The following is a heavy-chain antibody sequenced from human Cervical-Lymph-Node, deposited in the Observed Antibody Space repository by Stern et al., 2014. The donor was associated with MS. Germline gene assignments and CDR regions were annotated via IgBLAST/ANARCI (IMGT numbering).Heavy chain of an antibody. V-gene: IGHV4-59*01. CDR2: IYGRESS. J-gene: IGHJ6*02. Sequence: QLQLQESGPGLVKPSETLSLTCTVSGDSISGNFWSWIRQSPGTGLEWIGSIYGRESSKYNPSLKSRVTILVDTSKNQFSLRLTSVTAADTAIYYCARWVRPWMTTWADYYLYGMDVWGHGTTVTVSS. CDR3: ARWVRPWMTTWADYYLYGMDV. CDR1: GDSISGNF. D-gene: IGHD4-11*01.